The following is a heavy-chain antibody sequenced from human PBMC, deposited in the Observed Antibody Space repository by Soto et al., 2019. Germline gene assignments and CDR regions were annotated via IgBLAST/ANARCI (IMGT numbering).Heavy chain of an antibody. V-gene: IGHV3-11*01. CDR2: IRNSGRIT. CDR1: GFIFSDYY. CDR3: AKDHGGGGLTLVY. Sequence: DLEESGGGLVKPGGSLRLFCTASGFIFSDYYMSWIRQAPGKGLEWVSDIRNSGRITHHADSVEGRFTISRDNAKDSLYLQMNSLRPDDSAIYYCAKDHGGGGLTLVYWGQGTPVTVSS. J-gene: IGHJ4*02. D-gene: IGHD3-16*01.